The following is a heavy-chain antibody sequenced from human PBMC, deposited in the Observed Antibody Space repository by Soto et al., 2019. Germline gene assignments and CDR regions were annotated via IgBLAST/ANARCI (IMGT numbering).Heavy chain of an antibody. CDR1: GGSLSGATYS. CDR2: IFPSGTA. J-gene: IGHJ4*02. Sequence: SETLSLTCGVSGGSLSGATYSWNWFRQPPGKGLEWIGYIFPSGTAYYNPSLKSRVTISIDVSKNQFSLGLRSLTAADTAVYYCARSREFDYWSQGTLVTVSS. V-gene: IGHV4-30-2*01. CDR3: ARSREFDY.